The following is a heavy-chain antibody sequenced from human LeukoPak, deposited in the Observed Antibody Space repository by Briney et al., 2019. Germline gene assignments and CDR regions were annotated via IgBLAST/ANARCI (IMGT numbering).Heavy chain of an antibody. D-gene: IGHD4-17*01. V-gene: IGHV1-58*02. CDR2: IVVGSGNT. CDR3: AAIGEEHDYGYGWAFDI. J-gene: IGHJ3*02. Sequence: SVKVSCKASGFTFTSSAMQWVRQARGQRLEWIGWIVVGSGNTNYAQKFQERVTITRDMSTSTAYMELSSLRSEDTAVYYCAAIGEEHDYGYGWAFDIWGQGTIVTGSS. CDR1: GFTFTSSA.